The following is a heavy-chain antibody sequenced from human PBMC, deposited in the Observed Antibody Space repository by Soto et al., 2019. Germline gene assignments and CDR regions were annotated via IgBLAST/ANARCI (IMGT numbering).Heavy chain of an antibody. CDR1: GYAFTTYG. V-gene: IGHV1-18*01. J-gene: IGHJ4*02. CDR3: ARGRDGDY. D-gene: IGHD6-6*01. CDR2: ISAHNGNT. Sequence: QVHLVQSGAEVKKPGASVKVSCKGSGYAFTTYGITWVRQAPGQGLEWMGWISAHNGNTNYAQKLQGRVTVTRDTSTSTAYMELRSLRSDDTAVYDGARGRDGDYWGQGALVTVSS.